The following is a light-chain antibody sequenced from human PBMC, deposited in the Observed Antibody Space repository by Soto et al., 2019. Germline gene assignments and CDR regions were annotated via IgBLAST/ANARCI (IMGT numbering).Light chain of an antibody. CDR3: QQYSNWPRT. CDR2: GVS. CDR1: QSISSN. Sequence: EIVMTQSPATLSVSPGERATLSCRASQSISSNLAWYQQKPGQAPRLLMYGVSNRATDIPARFSGSGSGTEFTLAISSLQSEDSALYYCQQYSNWPRTFGQGTKVEIK. J-gene: IGKJ1*01. V-gene: IGKV3-15*01.